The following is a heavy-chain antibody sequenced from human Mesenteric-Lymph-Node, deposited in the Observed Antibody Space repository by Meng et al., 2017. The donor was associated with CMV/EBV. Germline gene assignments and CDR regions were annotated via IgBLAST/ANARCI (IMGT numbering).Heavy chain of an antibody. D-gene: IGHD2-2*01. J-gene: IGHJ4*01. V-gene: IGHV1-18*01. CDR1: DYTFTSYG. CDR2: ISAYNGNT. CDR3: ARVVGYCSSTSCYADY. Sequence: ASVKVSCKASDYTFTSYGISWVRQAPGQGLEWMGWISAYNGNTKNAQKLQGRVTMTADTSTSTAYMELRSLRSDDTAVYYCARVVGYCSSTSCYADYWGQGTLVTVSS.